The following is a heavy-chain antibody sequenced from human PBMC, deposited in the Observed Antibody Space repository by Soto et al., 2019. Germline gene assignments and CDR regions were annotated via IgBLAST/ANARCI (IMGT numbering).Heavy chain of an antibody. V-gene: IGHV3-11*06. J-gene: IGHJ4*02. CDR1: GFTFSDYY. CDR2: ISSSSSYT. CDR3: AMPMRPEPAGVDY. Sequence: GGSLRLSCAASGFTFSDYYMSWIRQAPGKGLEWVSYISSSSSYTNYADSVKGRFTISRDNAKNSLYLQMNSLRAEDTAVYYCAMPMRPEPAGVDYWGQGTLVTVSS. D-gene: IGHD2-2*01.